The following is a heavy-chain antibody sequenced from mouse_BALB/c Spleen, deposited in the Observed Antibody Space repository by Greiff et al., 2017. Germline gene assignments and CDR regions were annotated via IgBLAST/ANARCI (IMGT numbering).Heavy chain of an antibody. CDR1: GFTFSSYG. CDR2: INSNGGST. Sequence: EVKVVESGGGLVQPGGSLKLSCAASGFTFSSYGMSWVRQTPDKRLELVATINSNGGSTYYPDSVKGRFTISRDNAKNTLYLQMSSLKSEDTAMYYCAREEDGNYGGFAYWGQGTLVTVSA. V-gene: IGHV5-6-3*01. D-gene: IGHD2-1*01. J-gene: IGHJ3*01. CDR3: AREEDGNYGGFAY.